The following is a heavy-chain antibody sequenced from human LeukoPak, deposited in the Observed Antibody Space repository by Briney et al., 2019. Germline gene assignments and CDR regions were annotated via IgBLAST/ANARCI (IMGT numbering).Heavy chain of an antibody. J-gene: IGHJ3*02. CDR3: AKQYYDFWSGYDAFDI. CDR2: ISWNSDSI. D-gene: IGHD3-3*01. Sequence: PGGSLRLSCAASGFTFDDYAMHWVRQAPGKGLEWVSGISWNSDSIGYADSVKGRFTISRDNAKNSLYLQMNSLRAEDTAVYYCAKQYYDFWSGYDAFDIWGQGTMVTVSS. CDR1: GFTFDDYA. V-gene: IGHV3-9*01.